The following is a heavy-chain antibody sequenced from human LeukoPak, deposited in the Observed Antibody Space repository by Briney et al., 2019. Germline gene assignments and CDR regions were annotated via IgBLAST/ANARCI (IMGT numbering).Heavy chain of an antibody. V-gene: IGHV3-13*01. CDR1: GFTFSSYS. CDR3: ARVVSAMPDY. Sequence: PGGSPRLSCAASGFTFSSYSMNWVRQAPGKGLEWVSAIGTAGDTYYPGSVKGRFTISRENAKNSLYLQMNSLRAGDTAVYYCARVVSAMPDYWGQGTLVTVSS. J-gene: IGHJ4*02. D-gene: IGHD2-2*01. CDR2: IGTAGDT.